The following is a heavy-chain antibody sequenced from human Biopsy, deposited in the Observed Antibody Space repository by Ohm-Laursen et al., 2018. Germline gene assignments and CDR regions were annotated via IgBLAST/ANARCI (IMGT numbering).Heavy chain of an antibody. CDR1: GFSFSDYY. CDR3: ARAYPPPGRRLVVVAGDFDC. D-gene: IGHD2-15*01. V-gene: IGHV3-11*04. Sequence: SLRLSCTASGFSFSDYYMIWIRQAPGKGLEWVSYISSSGRTMYYADSVKGRFTISRANANKSLYLQMNSLRAEDTAVYYCARAYPPPGRRLVVVAGDFDCWGQGTRVTVSS. J-gene: IGHJ4*02. CDR2: ISSSGRTM.